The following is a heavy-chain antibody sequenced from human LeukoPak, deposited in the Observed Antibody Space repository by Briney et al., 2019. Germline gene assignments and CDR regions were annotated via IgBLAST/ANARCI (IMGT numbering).Heavy chain of an antibody. V-gene: IGHV3-30*04. J-gene: IGHJ3*02. Sequence: GGSLRLSCTASAFTFGDYAMSWVRQAPGKGLEWVAVISYDGSNKYYADSVKGRFTISRDNSKNTLYLQMNSLRAEDTAVYYCANLKGDNAFDIWGQGTMVTVSS. CDR2: ISYDGSNK. D-gene: IGHD3-10*01. CDR3: ANLKGDNAFDI. CDR1: AFTFGDYA.